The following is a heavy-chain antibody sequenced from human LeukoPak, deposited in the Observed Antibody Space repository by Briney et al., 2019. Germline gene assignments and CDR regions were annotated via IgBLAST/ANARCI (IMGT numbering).Heavy chain of an antibody. V-gene: IGHV1-18*01. D-gene: IGHD2-15*01. CDR2: ISGYNGNT. CDR3: ARGRGVVVAAATQYWFDP. CDR1: GYTFTSYG. J-gene: IGHJ5*02. Sequence: ALVKVSCKASGYTFTSYGISWVRQAPGQGLEWMGWISGYNGNTKYAQKFQGRVTMTTDTSTSTAYMELRSLRSDDTAVYYCARGRGVVVAAATQYWFDPWGQGTLATVSS.